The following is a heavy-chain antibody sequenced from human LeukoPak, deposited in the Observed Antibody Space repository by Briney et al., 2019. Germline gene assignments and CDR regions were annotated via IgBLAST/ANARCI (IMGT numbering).Heavy chain of an antibody. Sequence: PGGSLRLSCAASGFTVSGNYMSWVRQAPGKGLEWVSVIYNASSTYYADSVKGRFTVSRDNSQNTLYLQMSSLRVEDTAVYYCARDRPSDYWGQGTLVTVSS. CDR3: ARDRPSDY. CDR2: IYNASST. V-gene: IGHV3-53*01. CDR1: GFTVSGNY. J-gene: IGHJ4*02.